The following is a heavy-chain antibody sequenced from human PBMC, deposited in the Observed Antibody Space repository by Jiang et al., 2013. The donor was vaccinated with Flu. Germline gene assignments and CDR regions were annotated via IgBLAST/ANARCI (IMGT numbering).Heavy chain of an antibody. CDR2: MYAKNGDT. V-gene: IGHV1-2*02. CDR3: ARSGYYYGLDV. J-gene: IGHJ6*02. D-gene: IGHD2-15*01. CDR1: GYTFTDYY. Sequence: SVKIACKASGYTFTDYYLHWVRQAPGQGLEWMGWMYAKNGDTTYAQEFQGRVTMTRDTSISTAYMELSRLESDDAAVYFCARSGYYYGLDVWGQGTSVTVSS.